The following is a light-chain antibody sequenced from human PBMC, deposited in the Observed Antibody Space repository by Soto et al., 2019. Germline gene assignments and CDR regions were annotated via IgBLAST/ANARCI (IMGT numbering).Light chain of an antibody. CDR2: GNS. J-gene: IGLJ3*02. Sequence: QSVLTQPPSVSGAPGQTVTISCIGSSSNIGAGYDVHWYQEVPGTAPKLLVYGNSNRPSGVPDRFSGSKSGTSASLAITGLQAEDEADYYCQSYDSSLSAWVFGGGTQLTVL. V-gene: IGLV1-40*01. CDR3: QSYDSSLSAWV. CDR1: SSNIGAGYD.